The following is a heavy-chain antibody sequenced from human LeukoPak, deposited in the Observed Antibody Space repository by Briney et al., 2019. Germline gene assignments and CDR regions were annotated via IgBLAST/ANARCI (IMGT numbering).Heavy chain of an antibody. CDR3: ARKGTMVRGLAFDI. Sequence: SETLSLTCTVSGGSISSYYWSWIRQPPGKGLKWIGYIYYSGSTNYNPSLKSRVTISVDTSKNQFSLRLNSVTAADTAVYYCARKGTMVRGLAFDIWGQGTMVTVSS. CDR1: GGSISSYY. D-gene: IGHD3-10*01. CDR2: IYYSGST. V-gene: IGHV4-59*01. J-gene: IGHJ3*02.